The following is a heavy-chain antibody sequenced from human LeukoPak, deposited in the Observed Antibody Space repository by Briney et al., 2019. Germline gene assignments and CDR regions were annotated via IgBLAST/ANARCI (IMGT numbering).Heavy chain of an antibody. D-gene: IGHD2-2*01. CDR1: GXSISSYY. CDR2: IYYSGST. J-gene: IGHJ5*02. CDR3: ARHIGYCSTTTCQPGFHP. V-gene: IGHV4-59*08. Sequence: SETLSLTCTVSGXSISSYYGSLIRQPPGKGLEWIAYIYYSGSTNYNPSLRSRVTILVDTSKNQFSLKLSSVTAADTAMYYCARHIGYCSTTTCQPGFHPWGQGTLVTVSS.